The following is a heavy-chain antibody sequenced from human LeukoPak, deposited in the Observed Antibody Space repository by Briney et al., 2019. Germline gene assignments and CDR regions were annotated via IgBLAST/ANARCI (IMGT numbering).Heavy chain of an antibody. CDR1: GYTFTSYD. Sequence: ASVKASCKASGYTFTSYDIKWVRQATGQGLEWMGWMNPNSGNTGYAQKFQGRVTITRNTSISPAYLELSSLRSEDTAVYYCARGVVVAATNYYYYMDVWGKGTTVTVSS. CDR3: ARGVVVAATNYYYYMDV. V-gene: IGHV1-8*03. J-gene: IGHJ6*03. D-gene: IGHD2-15*01. CDR2: MNPNSGNT.